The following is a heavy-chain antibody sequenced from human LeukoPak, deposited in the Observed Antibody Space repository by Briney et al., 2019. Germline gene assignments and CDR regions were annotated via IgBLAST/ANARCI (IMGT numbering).Heavy chain of an antibody. CDR3: ARVVVNGDYAFDY. CDR1: GGSFSGYY. J-gene: IGHJ4*02. Sequence: SETLSLTCAVYGGSFSGYYWSWIRQPPGKGLEWIGEINHSGSTNYNPSLKSRVTISVDTSKNQFSLKLSSVTAADTAVYFCARVVVNGDYAFDYWGQGTLVTVSS. D-gene: IGHD4-17*01. V-gene: IGHV4-34*01. CDR2: INHSGST.